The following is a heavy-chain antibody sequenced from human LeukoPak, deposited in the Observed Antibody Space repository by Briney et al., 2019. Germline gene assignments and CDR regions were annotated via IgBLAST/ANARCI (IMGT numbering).Heavy chain of an antibody. CDR3: AKENIVVVVAATYFDY. CDR1: GFTVSSNY. CDR2: ISGSGGST. V-gene: IGHV3-23*01. Sequence: GGSLRLSCAASGFTVSSNYMSWVRQAPGKGLEWVSAISGSGGSTYYADSVKGRFTISRDNSKNTLYLQMNSLRAEDTAVYYCAKENIVVVVAATYFDYWGQGTLVTVSS. J-gene: IGHJ4*02. D-gene: IGHD2-15*01.